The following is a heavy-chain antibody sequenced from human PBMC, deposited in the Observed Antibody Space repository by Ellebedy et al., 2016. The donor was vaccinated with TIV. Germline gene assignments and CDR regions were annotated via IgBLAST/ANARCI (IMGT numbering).Heavy chain of an antibody. CDR3: AKGGRGNWFDP. J-gene: IGHJ5*02. CDR2: ISSSGGST. D-gene: IGHD5-24*01. Sequence: GGSLRLSCAASGFTFSDYYMSWIRQAPGKGLEWVSAISSSGGSTYYADSVKGRFTISRDNSKNTLYVQMNSLRAEDTAVYYCAKGGRGNWFDPWGQGTLATVSS. CDR1: GFTFSDYY. V-gene: IGHV3-23*01.